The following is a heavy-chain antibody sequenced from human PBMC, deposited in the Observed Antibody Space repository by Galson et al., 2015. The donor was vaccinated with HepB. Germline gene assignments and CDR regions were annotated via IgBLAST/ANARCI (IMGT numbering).Heavy chain of an antibody. CDR3: ATSTKWSGYFDY. J-gene: IGHJ4*02. V-gene: IGHV3-53*01. CDR2: IYTGGDT. D-gene: IGHD2-15*01. CDR1: GFTVRSHY. Sequence: SLRLSCAVSGFTVRSHYMTWVRQAPGKGLECVPVIYTGGDTTYADSVTGRFTLSRDNSKNTVYLQMNSLRGDDTAVYYCATSTKWSGYFDYWGRGTLVTVSS.